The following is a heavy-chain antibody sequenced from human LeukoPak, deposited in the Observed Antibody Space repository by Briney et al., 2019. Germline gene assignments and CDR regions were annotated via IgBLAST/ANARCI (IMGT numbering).Heavy chain of an antibody. V-gene: IGHV3-21*04. D-gene: IGHD3-22*01. CDR1: GFTFASHS. J-gene: IGHJ3*02. CDR2: IGSRSTSI. CDR3: AKGSAIVVVNDAFDI. Sequence: PGGSLRLSCAASGFTFASHSMNWVRQAPGKGLEWVSSIGSRSTSIYYADSVKGRFTISRDNAKNSLYLQMNSLRAEDTAVYYCAKGSAIVVVNDAFDIWGQGTMVTVSS.